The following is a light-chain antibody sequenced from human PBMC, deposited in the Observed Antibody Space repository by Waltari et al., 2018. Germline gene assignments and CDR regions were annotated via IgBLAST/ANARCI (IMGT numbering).Light chain of an antibody. CDR2: EVR. J-gene: IGLJ2*01. CDR1: GSALGIFNF. V-gene: IGLV2-14*01. Sequence: HSPRPHPPPVLAPPGHPTPISCVETGSALGIFNFFSCYQQHPGKAPKLIIYEVRNRPSGVSSRFSGSKSGDTASLTISGLQPDDEAIYYCSSYTTSNSLVVFGAGTTLTV. CDR3: SSYTTSNSLVV.